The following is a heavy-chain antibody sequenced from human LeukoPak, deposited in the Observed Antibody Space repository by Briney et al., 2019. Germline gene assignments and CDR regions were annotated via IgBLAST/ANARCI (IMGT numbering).Heavy chain of an antibody. CDR1: GYTFTSYG. CDR3: ARVSLVISLFDY. J-gene: IGHJ4*02. CDR2: ISAYNGNT. V-gene: IGHV1-18*01. D-gene: IGHD3-10*01. Sequence: ASVKVSCKASGYTFTSYGISWVRQAPGQGLERMGRISAYNGNTNYAQKLQGRVTMSTDTSTSTAYMELRSLRSDDTAVYYCARVSLVISLFDYWGQGTLVTVSS.